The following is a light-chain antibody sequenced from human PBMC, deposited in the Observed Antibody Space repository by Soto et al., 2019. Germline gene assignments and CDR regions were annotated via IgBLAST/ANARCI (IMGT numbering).Light chain of an antibody. CDR2: DAS. CDR1: QDIGSA. V-gene: IGKV3-15*01. J-gene: IGKJ1*01. Sequence: EVVLTQSPATLSVSPGDRATLSCRASQDIGSAVAWYHQRSGQAPRLLIFDASIRVPTTPARFSGSVSGTEFTLTISSLESEDFAVYFCQQYGDRPRTFGEGTKVDIK. CDR3: QQYGDRPRT.